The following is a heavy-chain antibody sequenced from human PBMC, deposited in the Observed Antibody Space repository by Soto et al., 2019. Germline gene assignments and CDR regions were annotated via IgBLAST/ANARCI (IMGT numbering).Heavy chain of an antibody. Sequence: QITLKESGPTLVKPTQTLTLTCTFSGFSLSTSGVGVGWIRQPPGKALECLALLYWNDDKHYSPSLKSRLTIAKDTSKNQVVLTMTNMDPVDTATYYCAHRSFANDAFDVWGKGTMVTVSS. J-gene: IGHJ3*01. CDR1: GFSLSTSGVG. CDR3: AHRSFANDAFDV. D-gene: IGHD3-3*01. V-gene: IGHV2-5*01. CDR2: LYWNDDK.